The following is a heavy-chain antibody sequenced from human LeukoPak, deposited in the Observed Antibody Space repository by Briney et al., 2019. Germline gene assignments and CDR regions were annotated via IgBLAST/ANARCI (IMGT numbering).Heavy chain of an antibody. CDR3: ARNTYYYDSSGYHSR. D-gene: IGHD3-22*01. J-gene: IGHJ4*02. CDR1: GFTFSSYG. V-gene: IGHV3-33*01. CDR2: IWYDGSNK. Sequence: GGSLRLSCAASGFTFSSYGMHWVRQAPGKGLEWVAVIWYDGSNKYYADSVKGRFTISRGNSKNTLYLQMNSLRAEDTAVYYCARNTYYYDSSGYHSRWGQGTLVTVSS.